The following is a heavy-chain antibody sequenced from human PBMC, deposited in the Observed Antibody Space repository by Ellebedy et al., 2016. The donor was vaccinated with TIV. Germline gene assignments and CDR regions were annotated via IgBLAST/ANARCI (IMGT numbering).Heavy chain of an antibody. CDR1: SASISSGGYY. CDR3: ARARAVAGTFTLDY. CDR2: VYHSEST. D-gene: IGHD6-19*01. V-gene: IGHV4-31*03. Sequence: SETLSLXXTVSSASISSGGYYWSWIRQYPGKGLEWIGYVYHSESTYYNPPLKSRVSISLDTSKNQFSLKLSSVTAADTAVYYCARARAVAGTFTLDYWGQGTLVTVSS. J-gene: IGHJ4*02.